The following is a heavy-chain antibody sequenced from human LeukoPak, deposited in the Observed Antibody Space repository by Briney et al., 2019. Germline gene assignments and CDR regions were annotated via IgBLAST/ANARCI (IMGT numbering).Heavy chain of an antibody. Sequence: GGSLRLSCAGSGFTFSSNPLSCVRQAPGKGLEWVSAINPSGGNTYYADSVRGRFTTSRDNSKNTLYLQMNTLRAEDTAVYYCATTKQARRYFDYWGQGTLVTVSS. CDR3: ATTKQARRYFDY. CDR1: GFTFSSNP. V-gene: IGHV3-23*01. D-gene: IGHD1-1*01. CDR2: INPSGGNT. J-gene: IGHJ4*02.